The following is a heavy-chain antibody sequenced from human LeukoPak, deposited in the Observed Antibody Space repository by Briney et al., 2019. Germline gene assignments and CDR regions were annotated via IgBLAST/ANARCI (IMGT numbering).Heavy chain of an antibody. D-gene: IGHD3-22*01. CDR3: AREIDYPYDNKG. V-gene: IGHV3-7*01. J-gene: IGHJ4*02. Sequence: QSGGSLRLSCAASGFTFSNYWMSWVRQAPGKGLEWVANIKQDGNEEYYVDSVKGRFTISRDNAKNSLYLQMNSLRAEDTAVYYCAREIDYPYDNKGWGQGTLVTVSS. CDR2: IKQDGNEE. CDR1: GFTFSNYW.